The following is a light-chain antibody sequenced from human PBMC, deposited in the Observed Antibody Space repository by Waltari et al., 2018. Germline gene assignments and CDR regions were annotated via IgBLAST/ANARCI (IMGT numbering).Light chain of an antibody. CDR3: MQSIHLPYT. J-gene: IGKJ2*01. CDR2: EVS. CDR1: QTLLYSDGKTY. Sequence: DVVMTQTPLSLSVTPGQPASISCRSSQTLLYSDGKTYVYWFLQKPGQSPQLLIYEVSSRFSGVSDRFSGSGSVTDFTLKISRVEAEDVGIYYCMQSIHLPYTFGQGTKLEIK. V-gene: IGKV2-29*03.